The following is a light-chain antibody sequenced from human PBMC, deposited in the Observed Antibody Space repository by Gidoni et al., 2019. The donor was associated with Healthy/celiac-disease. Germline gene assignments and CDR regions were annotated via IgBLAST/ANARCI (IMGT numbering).Light chain of an antibody. CDR2: DAS. Sequence: EIVLTQSQATLSLSPGERATLLCSASQSVSSYFAWYQQKPGQSPRLLIYDASNMDNGVPARFSGSGSGTDFTLTISCLEPEDFAVYYCQQCSNWPQAFXQXTKVEIK. V-gene: IGKV3-11*01. CDR3: QQCSNWPQA. J-gene: IGKJ1*01. CDR1: QSVSSY.